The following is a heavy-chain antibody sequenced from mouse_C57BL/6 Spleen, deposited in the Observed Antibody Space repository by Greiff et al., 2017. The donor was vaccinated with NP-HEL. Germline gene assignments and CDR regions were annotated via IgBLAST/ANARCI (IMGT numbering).Heavy chain of an antibody. D-gene: IGHD2-4*01. V-gene: IGHV1-61*01. Sequence: QVQLQQPGAELVRPGSSVKLSCKASGYTFTSYWMDWVKQRPGQGLEWIGNIYPSDSETHYNQKFKDKATLTVDNSSSTAYMQLSSLTSEDSAVYYCARYDYDWFAYWGQGTLVTVSA. CDR2: IYPSDSET. J-gene: IGHJ3*01. CDR3: ARYDYDWFAY. CDR1: GYTFTSYW.